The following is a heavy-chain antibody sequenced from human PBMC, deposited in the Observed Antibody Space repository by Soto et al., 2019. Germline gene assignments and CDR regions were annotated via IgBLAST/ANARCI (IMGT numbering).Heavy chain of an antibody. CDR3: AKKTPSSIQGWAFGMDF. D-gene: IGHD1-26*01. V-gene: IGHV3-53*02. J-gene: IGHJ6*02. Sequence: EVQLVETGGGLIQPGGSPRLSCLASGFSVTTNYIIWVRQPPGKGLARVSTTFTGGSTHYADSVKGRCSISRDNSKNTVYLQMNNLRVEDTAVYYCAKKTPSSIQGWAFGMDFWGQGTTVSVSS. CDR2: TFTGGST. CDR1: GFSVTTNY.